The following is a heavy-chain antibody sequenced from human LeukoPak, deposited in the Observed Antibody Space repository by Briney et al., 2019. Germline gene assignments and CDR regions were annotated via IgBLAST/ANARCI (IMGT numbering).Heavy chain of an antibody. CDR2: IKEDGSEK. Sequence: GGSLRLSCVGSGFTFSSSWMSWVRQAPGKGPEWVANIKEDGSEKYYVASVKGRFTISRDNAKNSLSLQMNSLRVEDTAVYYCAKVAKYYYGSETYYFFEHWGQGTPVTASS. J-gene: IGHJ4*02. CDR1: GFTFSSSW. D-gene: IGHD3-10*01. CDR3: AKVAKYYYGSETYYFFEH. V-gene: IGHV3-7*01.